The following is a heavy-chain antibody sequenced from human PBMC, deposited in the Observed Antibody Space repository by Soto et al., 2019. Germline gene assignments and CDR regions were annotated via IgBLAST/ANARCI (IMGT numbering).Heavy chain of an antibody. CDR3: ARGSRYCSGGSCYDPIVAFDI. V-gene: IGHV1-18*01. Sequence: ASVKVSCKASGYTFTSYGISWVRQAPGQGLEWMGWISAYNGNTNYAQKLQGRVTMTTDTSTSTAYMELRSLRSDDTAVYYCARGSRYCSGGSCYDPIVAFDIWGQGTMVTVSS. CDR2: ISAYNGNT. D-gene: IGHD2-15*01. CDR1: GYTFTSYG. J-gene: IGHJ3*02.